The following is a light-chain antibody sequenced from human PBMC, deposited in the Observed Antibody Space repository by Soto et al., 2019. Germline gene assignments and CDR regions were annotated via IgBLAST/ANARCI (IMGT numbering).Light chain of an antibody. CDR1: QSISSW. Sequence: DLQMTQSPSTLSASVGDRVTITCRASQSISSWLAWYQQKPGKAPKLLIYKASSLEIGVPSRFSGIGSGTEFTLTISSLQPDDFATYYCQQYHDSSPTFGQGTKLEIK. CDR2: KAS. CDR3: QQYHDSSPT. J-gene: IGKJ2*01. V-gene: IGKV1-5*03.